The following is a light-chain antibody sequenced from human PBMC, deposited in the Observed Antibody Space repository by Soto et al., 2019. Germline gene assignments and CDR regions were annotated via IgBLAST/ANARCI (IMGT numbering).Light chain of an antibody. V-gene: IGLV1-47*02. CDR2: NDN. CDR3: ASWDDSLSGWV. J-gene: IGLJ3*02. Sequence: QSVLTQPPSASGTPGQAVTISCSGSSSNIGSNSVSWYQQLPGAAPKLLIYNDNQRPSGVPDRFSGSKSGTSASLAISGLRSEVEADYYCASWDDSLSGWVFGGGTKLTVL. CDR1: SSNIGSNS.